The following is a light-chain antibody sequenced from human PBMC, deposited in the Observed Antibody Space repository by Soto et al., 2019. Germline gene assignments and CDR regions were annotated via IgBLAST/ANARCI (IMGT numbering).Light chain of an antibody. V-gene: IGKV4-1*01. CDR2: WAS. J-gene: IGKJ2*01. CDR3: QQSYSSPFT. Sequence: DIVMTQSPDSLAVSLGERATINCKSSQSVLYSSNNKNYLAWYQQKLGQPPKLLIYWASTRESGVPDRISGSGSGTDFTLTISSLQAEDVAVYYCQQSYSSPFTFGQGTKLEIK. CDR1: QSVLYSSNNKNY.